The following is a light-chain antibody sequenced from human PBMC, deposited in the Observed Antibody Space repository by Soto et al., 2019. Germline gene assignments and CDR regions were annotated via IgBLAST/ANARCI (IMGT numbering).Light chain of an antibody. CDR1: SGSIASNY. V-gene: IGLV6-57*01. CDR2: DDN. Sequence: NFMLTQPHSVSESPVKTVTISCTRSSGSIASNYVQWYQQRPGSSPTTVICDDNQRPSGVPDRFSGSIDSSSNSASLTISGLKTEDEADYYCQSYDGTNWVFGGGTKLTVL. J-gene: IGLJ3*02. CDR3: QSYDGTNWV.